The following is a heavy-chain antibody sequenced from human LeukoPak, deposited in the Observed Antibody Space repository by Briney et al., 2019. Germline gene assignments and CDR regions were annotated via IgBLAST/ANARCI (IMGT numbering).Heavy chain of an antibody. D-gene: IGHD2-21*01. CDR1: GFTFSSYE. V-gene: IGHV3-48*03. CDR3: AREKTACGGDCYDS. CDR2: ISSSGTPI. J-gene: IGHJ4*02. Sequence: GGSLRLSCAASGFTFSSYEMNWVRQAPGKGLEWVSYISSSGTPIHYADSVKGRFTISRDNAKNSLFLQLNSLRAEDTAVYYCAREKTACGGDCYDSWGQGTLVTVSS.